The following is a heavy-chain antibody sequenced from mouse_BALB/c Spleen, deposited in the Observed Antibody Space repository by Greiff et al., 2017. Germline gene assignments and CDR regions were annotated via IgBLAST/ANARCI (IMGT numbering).Heavy chain of an antibody. D-gene: IGHD2-14*01. V-gene: IGHV14-1*02. J-gene: IGHJ3*01. CDR3: ASYYRYFAY. CDR1: GFNIKDYY. Sequence: EVQLVESGAELVRPGALVKLSCKASGFNIKDYYMHWVKQRPEQGLEWIGWIDPENGNTIYDPKFQGKASITADTSSNTAYLQLSSLTSEDTAVYYCASYYRYFAYWGQGTLVTVSA. CDR2: IDPENGNT.